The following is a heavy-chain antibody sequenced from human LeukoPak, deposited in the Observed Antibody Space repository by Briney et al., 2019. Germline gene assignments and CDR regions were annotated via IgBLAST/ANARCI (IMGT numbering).Heavy chain of an antibody. D-gene: IGHD3-16*02. CDR3: ARKLYDYVWGSYRYPLDY. Sequence: PSETLSLTCAVYGGSFSGYYWSWIRQPPGKGLEWIAEINNSGSTNYNPYLKSRVTISVDTSKNQFSLKLSSVTAADTAVYYCARKLYDYVWGSYRYPLDYWGQGTLVTVSS. CDR1: GGSFSGYY. J-gene: IGHJ4*02. CDR2: INNSGST. V-gene: IGHV4-34*01.